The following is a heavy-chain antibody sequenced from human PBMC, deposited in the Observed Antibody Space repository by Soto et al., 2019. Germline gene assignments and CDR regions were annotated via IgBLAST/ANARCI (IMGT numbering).Heavy chain of an antibody. CDR1: GGYVISTKC. Sequence: PSETLSLTCAVSGGYVISTKCWSWVRQSPGKGLEWIREIHHSETTNYNPSLESRVTISIDRSKNQFSLKLSSVTAADTAVYYCARSVFPWGQGTLVTVS. V-gene: IGHV4-4*02. CDR3: ARSVFP. J-gene: IGHJ5*02. CDR2: IHHSETT.